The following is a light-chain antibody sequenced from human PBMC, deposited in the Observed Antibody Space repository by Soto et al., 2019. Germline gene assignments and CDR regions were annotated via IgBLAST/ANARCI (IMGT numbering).Light chain of an antibody. CDR2: GAS. CDR3: QLPRT. J-gene: IGKJ1*01. Sequence: EIVLTQSPGTLSLSPGERATLSCRASQSVSSSYLAWYQQTPGQAPRLLIYGASSRATGIPDRFSGSGSGTDFTLTISRLEPEDFAVYYCQLPRTFGQGTKVDIK. V-gene: IGKV3-20*01. CDR1: QSVSSSY.